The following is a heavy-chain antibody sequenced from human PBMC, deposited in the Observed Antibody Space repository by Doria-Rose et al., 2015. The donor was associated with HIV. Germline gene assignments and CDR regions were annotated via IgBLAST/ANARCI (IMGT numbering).Heavy chain of an antibody. J-gene: IGHJ6*02. D-gene: IGHD1-1*01. V-gene: IGHV4-34*01. CDR3: ARGLLRGGWNDVDYYYGMDV. CDR1: GGSFSGYY. Sequence: QVQLQQWDAGLVKPSETLSLTCAVFGGSFSGYYWSWIRQPPGKGLEWIGEINPSGSTNYKTCLKSRVTISLDTSKNLFSLKLSSVTAADTAVYYCARGLLRGGWNDVDYYYGMDVWGQGTTVTVSS. CDR2: INPSGST.